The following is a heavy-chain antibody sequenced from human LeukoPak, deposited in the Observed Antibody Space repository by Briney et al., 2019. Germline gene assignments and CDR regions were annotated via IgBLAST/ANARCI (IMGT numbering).Heavy chain of an antibody. CDR3: ASSLLGVSP. D-gene: IGHD3-3*01. Sequence: GGSLRLSCAVSGFTFRNYWMYWVRQAPGEALVWVSRISGDGSTTTYADTVKGRFTISRDNAKNTLYLQMNSLRADDTAVYYCASSLLGVSPWGQGTLVTVSS. V-gene: IGHV3-74*01. J-gene: IGHJ4*02. CDR2: ISGDGSTT. CDR1: GFTFRNYW.